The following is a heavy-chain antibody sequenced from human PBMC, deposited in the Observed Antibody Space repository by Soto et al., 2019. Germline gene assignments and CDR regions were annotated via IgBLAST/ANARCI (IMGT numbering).Heavy chain of an antibody. D-gene: IGHD2-15*01. J-gene: IGHJ5*02. CDR3: ARDLVVVVAATLGWFDP. V-gene: IGHV1-69*01. CDR2: IIPIFGTA. Sequence: QVQLVQSGAEVKKPGSSVKVSCKASGGTFSSYAISWLRQAPGQGLEWMGGIIPIFGTANYAQKFQGRVTITADESTSTAYMELSSLRSEDTAVYYCARDLVVVVAATLGWFDPWGQGTLVTVSS. CDR1: GGTFSSYA.